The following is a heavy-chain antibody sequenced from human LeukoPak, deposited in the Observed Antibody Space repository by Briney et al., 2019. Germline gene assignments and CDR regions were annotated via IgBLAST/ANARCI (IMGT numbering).Heavy chain of an antibody. J-gene: IGHJ4*02. D-gene: IGHD6-13*01. CDR3: ARDGIAAADNDY. V-gene: IGHV3-23*01. CDR1: GFTFSSYA. CDR2: ISGSGGST. Sequence: GGSLRLSCAASGFTFSSYAMSWVRRAPGKGLEWVSAISGSGGSTYYADSVKGRFTISRDNSKNTLYLQMNSLRAEDTAVYYCARDGIAAADNDYWGQGTLVTVSS.